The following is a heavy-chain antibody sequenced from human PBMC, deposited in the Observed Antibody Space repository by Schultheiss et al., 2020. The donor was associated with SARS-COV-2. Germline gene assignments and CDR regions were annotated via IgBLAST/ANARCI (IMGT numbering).Heavy chain of an antibody. CDR2: ISWNSGSI. CDR1: GFTFDDYA. D-gene: IGHD5-18*01. J-gene: IGHJ4*02. CDR3: AREEIQLWLGY. Sequence: GGSLRLSCAASGFTFDDYAMHWVRQAPGKGLEWVSGISWNSGSIGYADSVKGRFTISRDNSKNTLYLQMNSLRAEDTAVYYCAREEIQLWLGYWGQGTLVTVSS. V-gene: IGHV3-9*01.